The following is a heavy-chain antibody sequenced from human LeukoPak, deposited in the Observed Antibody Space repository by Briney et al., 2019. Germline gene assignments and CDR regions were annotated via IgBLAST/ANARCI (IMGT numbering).Heavy chain of an antibody. D-gene: IGHD4-17*01. J-gene: IGHJ4*02. CDR3: AKDINSVTVITFDY. V-gene: IGHV3-30-3*01. CDR2: ISYDGSNK. CDR1: GFTFSSYA. Sequence: PGRSLRLSCAASGFTFSSYAMHWVRQAPGKGLEWVAVISYDGSNKYYADSVKGRFTISRDNAKNSLYLQMNSLRAEDTALYYCAKDINSVTVITFDYWGLGTLVTVSS.